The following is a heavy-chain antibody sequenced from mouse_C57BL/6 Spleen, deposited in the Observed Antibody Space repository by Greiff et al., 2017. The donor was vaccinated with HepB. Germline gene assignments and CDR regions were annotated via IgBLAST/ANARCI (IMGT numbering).Heavy chain of an antibody. J-gene: IGHJ1*03. CDR2: ISGGGGNT. CDR3: AREGGWLLRYFDV. V-gene: IGHV5-9*01. D-gene: IGHD2-3*01. Sequence: VESGGGLVKPGGSLKLSCAASGFTFSSYTMSWVRQTPEKRLEWVATISGGGGNTYYPDSVKGRFTISRDNAKNTLYLQMSSLRSEDTALYYCAREGGWLLRYFDVWGTGTTVTVSS. CDR1: GFTFSSYT.